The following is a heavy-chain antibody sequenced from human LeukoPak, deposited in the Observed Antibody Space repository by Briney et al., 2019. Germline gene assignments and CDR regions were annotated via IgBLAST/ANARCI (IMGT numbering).Heavy chain of an antibody. J-gene: IGHJ3*02. CDR3: AKSRAGTNDAFDI. CDR2: ISYDGSNK. Sequence: GGSLRLSCAASGFTFSSYGMHWVRQAPGKGLEWVAVISYDGSNKYYADSVKGRFTISRDNSKNTLYLQMNSLRAEDTAVYYCAKSRAGTNDAFDIWGQGTMVTVSS. CDR1: GFTFSSYG. V-gene: IGHV3-30*18. D-gene: IGHD1-1*01.